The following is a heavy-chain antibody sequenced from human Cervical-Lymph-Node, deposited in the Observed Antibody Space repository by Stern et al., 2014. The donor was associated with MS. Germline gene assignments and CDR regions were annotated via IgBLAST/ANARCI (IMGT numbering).Heavy chain of an antibody. CDR3: AKTLSGGSRYFDL. J-gene: IGHJ2*01. Sequence: VQLGESGAEVKKPGESLKISCKGSGYSFSNFWIGWVRQMPGKGLEWMGIIYPGDSDTKYSPSFQGQVTISAEKSISTAFLQWSSLKASDTAIYYCAKTLSGGSRYFDLWGRGTLVTVSS. CDR1: GYSFSNFW. CDR2: IYPGDSDT. D-gene: IGHD3-16*01. V-gene: IGHV5-51*03.